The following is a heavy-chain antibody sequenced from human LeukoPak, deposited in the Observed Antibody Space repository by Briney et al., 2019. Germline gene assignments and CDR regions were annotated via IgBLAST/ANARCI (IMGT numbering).Heavy chain of an antibody. Sequence: GGSLRLSCAASGFTFSSYEMNWVRQAPGKGLEWVSAISGSGGSTYYADSVKGRFTISRDNSKNTLYLQMNSLRAEDTAVYYCAKDGMVRGVMSPWGQGTLVTVSS. CDR1: GFTFSSYE. J-gene: IGHJ5*02. D-gene: IGHD3-10*01. CDR3: AKDGMVRGVMSP. V-gene: IGHV3-23*01. CDR2: ISGSGGST.